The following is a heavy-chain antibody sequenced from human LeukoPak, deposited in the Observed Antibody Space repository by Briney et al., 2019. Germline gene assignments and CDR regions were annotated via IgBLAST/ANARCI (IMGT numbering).Heavy chain of an antibody. CDR2: IYYSGST. CDR1: GASISDYY. J-gene: IGHJ5*02. CDR3: ARSDESKPWDP. D-gene: IGHD1-14*01. Sequence: PSETLSLTCTVSGASISDYYWSWLRRPPAKGLDWIGYIYYSGSTNYNPSLKSRATISEDTSKNQFSLKLSSVTAADTAVYYCARSDESKPWDPWGQGTLVTVSS. V-gene: IGHV4-59*01.